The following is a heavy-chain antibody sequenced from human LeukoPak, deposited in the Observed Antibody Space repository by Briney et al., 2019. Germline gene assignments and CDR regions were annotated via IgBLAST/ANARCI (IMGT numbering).Heavy chain of an antibody. CDR3: AKPKYSRGHDAFDI. Sequence: GGSLRLSCAASGFTFSSYGMHWVRQAPGKGLEWVAFIRYDGSNKYYADSVKGRFTISRDNSKDTLYLQMNSLRAEDTAVYYCAKPKYSRGHDAFDIWGQGTMVTVSS. J-gene: IGHJ3*02. V-gene: IGHV3-30*02. D-gene: IGHD6-19*01. CDR1: GFTFSSYG. CDR2: IRYDGSNK.